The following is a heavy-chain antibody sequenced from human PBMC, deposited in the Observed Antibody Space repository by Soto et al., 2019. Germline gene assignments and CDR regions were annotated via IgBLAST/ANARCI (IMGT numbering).Heavy chain of an antibody. Sequence: ASVKVSCKASGYTFINFDISWVRQAAGQGLEWLGWMNPGSGKTGYASKFQGRVAMTRDASTGTSHLELSSLTSDDTAVYYCARMASAGTLNWFDSWGQGTLVTVSS. V-gene: IGHV1-8*02. CDR1: GYTFINFD. CDR3: ARMASAGTLNWFDS. J-gene: IGHJ5*01. CDR2: MNPGSGKT. D-gene: IGHD6-13*01.